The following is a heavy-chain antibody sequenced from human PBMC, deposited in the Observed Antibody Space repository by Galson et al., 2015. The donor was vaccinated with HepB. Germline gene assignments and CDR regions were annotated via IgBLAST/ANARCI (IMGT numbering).Heavy chain of an antibody. CDR2: IWYDGSNK. Sequence: LRLSCAASGFTISSYGMHWVRQAPGKGLEWVAVIWYDGSNKYYADSVKGRFTISRDNSKNTLYLQMNSLRAEDTAVYYCARDALLYQLVGGTNWFDPWGQGTLVTVSS. V-gene: IGHV3-33*01. J-gene: IGHJ5*02. CDR1: GFTISSYG. CDR3: ARDALLYQLVGGTNWFDP. D-gene: IGHD2-2*01.